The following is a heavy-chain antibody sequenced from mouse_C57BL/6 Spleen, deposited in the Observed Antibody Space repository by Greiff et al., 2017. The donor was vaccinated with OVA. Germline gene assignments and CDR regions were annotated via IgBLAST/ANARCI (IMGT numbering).Heavy chain of an antibody. CDR3: ARDLYYSNLFAY. V-gene: IGHV5-4*01. D-gene: IGHD2-5*01. Sequence: DVKLVESGGGLVKPGGSLKLSCAASGFTFSSYAMSWVRQTPEKRLEWVATISDGGSYTYYPDNVKGRFTISRDNAKNNLYLQMSHLKSEDTAMYYCARDLYYSNLFAYWGQGTLVTVSA. J-gene: IGHJ3*01. CDR1: GFTFSSYA. CDR2: ISDGGSYT.